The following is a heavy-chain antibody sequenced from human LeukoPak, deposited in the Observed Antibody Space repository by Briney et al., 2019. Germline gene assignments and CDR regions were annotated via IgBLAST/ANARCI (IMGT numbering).Heavy chain of an antibody. D-gene: IGHD3-3*01. CDR3: ARGYDFTRIDY. CDR1: GYTFTSYD. J-gene: IGHJ4*02. Sequence: ASVKVSCKASGYTFTSYDINWVRQATGQGLEWMGWMNPNSGNTGYAQKFQGRVTITADESTSTAYMELSSLRSEDTAVYYCARGYDFTRIDYWGQGTLVTVSS. V-gene: IGHV1-8*01. CDR2: MNPNSGNT.